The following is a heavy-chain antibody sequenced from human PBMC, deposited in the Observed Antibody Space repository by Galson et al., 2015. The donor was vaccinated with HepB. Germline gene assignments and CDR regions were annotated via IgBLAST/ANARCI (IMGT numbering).Heavy chain of an antibody. J-gene: IGHJ4*02. CDR2: ISSSSSYI. Sequence: SLRLSCAASGFTFSSYSMNWVRQAPGKGLEWVSSISSSSSYIYYADSVKGRFTISRDNAKNSLYLQMNSLRAEDTAVYYCARETGYSSSWYRNPFDYWGQGTLVTVSS. CDR3: ARETGYSSSWYRNPFDY. V-gene: IGHV3-21*01. D-gene: IGHD6-13*01. CDR1: GFTFSSYS.